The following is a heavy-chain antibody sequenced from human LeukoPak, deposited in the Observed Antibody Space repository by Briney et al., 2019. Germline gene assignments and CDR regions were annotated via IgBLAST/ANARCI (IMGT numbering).Heavy chain of an antibody. CDR3: AKDLSYIGFRY. J-gene: IGHJ4*02. Sequence: GGSLRLSCAASGFTFSSYGMSWVRQAPGKGLEWVSGITGSGGNTYYADSVKGRFTISRDNSKNTMYLQMNSLRAEDTAVYYCAKDLSYIGFRYWGQGTLVTVSS. CDR1: GFTFSSYG. D-gene: IGHD5-12*01. V-gene: IGHV3-23*01. CDR2: ITGSGGNT.